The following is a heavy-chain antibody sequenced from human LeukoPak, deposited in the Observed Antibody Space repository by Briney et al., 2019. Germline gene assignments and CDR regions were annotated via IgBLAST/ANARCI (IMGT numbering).Heavy chain of an antibody. D-gene: IGHD5-18*01. Sequence: PSETLSLTCAVYGGSFSGYYWRWIRQPPGKGLEWIGEINHSGSTNYNPSLKSRVTISVDTSKNQYSLKLSSVTAADTAVYYCAHTAMGQVTSMGSDYWGQGTLVTVSS. CDR1: GGSFSGYY. CDR3: AHTAMGQVTSMGSDY. V-gene: IGHV4-34*01. CDR2: INHSGST. J-gene: IGHJ4*02.